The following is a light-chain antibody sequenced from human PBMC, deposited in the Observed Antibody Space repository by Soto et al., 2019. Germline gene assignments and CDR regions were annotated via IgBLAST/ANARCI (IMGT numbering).Light chain of an antibody. V-gene: IGKV1-5*03. CDR2: QAS. Sequence: DIQMTQSPSTLSASVGDRVTITCRASQSISSWLAWYQQKPGRTPKLLIYQASTLETGVPSRFSGSGSGTEFTLTISSLQPDDFATYYCQQYNAYSQAFGQGTKVDIK. CDR1: QSISSW. J-gene: IGKJ1*01. CDR3: QQYNAYSQA.